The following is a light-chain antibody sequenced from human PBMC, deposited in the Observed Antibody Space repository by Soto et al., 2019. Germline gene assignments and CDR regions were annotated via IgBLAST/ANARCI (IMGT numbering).Light chain of an antibody. Sequence: DIQMTQSPSSLSASVGDRVTITCRASQTISTYLKWYQQKPGKAPKVLIYGASSLQSGVPTRFSGSGSGTDFTLTISSLQPEDSATYYCQQSYSYTRMFGQGTKVDIK. V-gene: IGKV1-39*01. J-gene: IGKJ1*01. CDR3: QQSYSYTRM. CDR1: QTISTY. CDR2: GAS.